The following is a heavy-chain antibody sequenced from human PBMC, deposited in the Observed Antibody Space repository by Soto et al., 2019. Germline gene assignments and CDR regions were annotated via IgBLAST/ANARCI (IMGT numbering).Heavy chain of an antibody. CDR1: GFTFSSYA. Sequence: GGSLRLSCAASGFTFSSYAMSWVRQALGKGLEWVSAISGSGGSTYYADSVKGRFTISRDNSKNTLYLQMNSLRAEDTAVYYCAKDPYRWELLHDRPCFDYWGQRTLVTVSS. CDR3: AKDPYRWELLHDRPCFDY. CDR2: ISGSGGST. V-gene: IGHV3-23*01. J-gene: IGHJ4*02. D-gene: IGHD1-26*01.